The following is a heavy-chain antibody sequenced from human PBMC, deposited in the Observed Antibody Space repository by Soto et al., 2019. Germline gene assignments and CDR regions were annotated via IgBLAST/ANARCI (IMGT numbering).Heavy chain of an antibody. V-gene: IGHV3-23*01. CDR1: GFAFKYYA. D-gene: IGHD2-8*01. CDR2: ISGSGDKT. J-gene: IGHJ1*01. Sequence: EVQLLQSGGGLAQPGTSLRLSCAACGFAFKYYAMTWFRQAPGKGLKWVSTISGSGDKTDYADSVKGRFRVSRDNSKDTLYLQMDSLRADDTALYYCARESKWYGGQYFQDWGQGTLVTVSS. CDR3: ARESKWYGGQYFQD.